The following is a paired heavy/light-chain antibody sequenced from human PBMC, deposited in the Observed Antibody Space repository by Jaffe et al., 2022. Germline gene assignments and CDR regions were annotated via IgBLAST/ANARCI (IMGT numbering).Heavy chain of an antibody. CDR3: ARDIRMYQPPHMDV. CDR2: ISSSGSTI. D-gene: IGHD2-2*01. V-gene: IGHV3-11*01. Sequence: QVQLVESGGGLVKPGGSLRLSCAASGFTFSDYYMSWIRQAPGKGLEWVSYISSSGSTIYYADSVKGRFTISRDNAKNSLYLQMNSLRAEDTAVYYCARDIRMYQPPHMDVWGKGTTVTVSS. CDR1: GFTFSDYY. J-gene: IGHJ6*03.
Light chain of an antibody. CDR3: QQSYSTPQWT. V-gene: IGKV1-39*01. Sequence: DIQMTQSPSSLSASVGDRVTITCRASQSISSYLNWYQQKPGKAPKLLIYAASSLQSGVPSRFSGSGSGTDFTLTISSLQPEDFATYYCQQSYSTPQWTFGQGTKVEIK. CDR2: AAS. J-gene: IGKJ1*01. CDR1: QSISSY.